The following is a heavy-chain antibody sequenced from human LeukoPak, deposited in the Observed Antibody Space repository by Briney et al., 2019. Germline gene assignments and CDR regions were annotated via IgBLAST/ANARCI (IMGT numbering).Heavy chain of an antibody. CDR3: ARAEVLRFLEWLPGRYYFDY. CDR1: RYTFTTYD. CDR2: MNPNSGNT. V-gene: IGHV1-8*03. J-gene: IGHJ4*02. Sequence: GDLVRASCKAARYTFTTYDIICVRQATGQGLEWMGWMNPNSGNTGYAQKFQGRVTITRNTSISTAYMELSSLRSEDTAVYYCARAEVLRFLEWLPGRYYFDYWGQGTLVTVSS. D-gene: IGHD3-3*01.